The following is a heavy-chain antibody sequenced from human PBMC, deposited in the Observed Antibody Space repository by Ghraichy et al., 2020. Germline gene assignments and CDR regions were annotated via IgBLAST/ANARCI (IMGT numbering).Heavy chain of an antibody. Sequence: LSLTCSASGFSFNDYALQWVRQAPGKGLEWLALISYDGINKYYADSVKGRFTISRDNSKRTLSLQMNSLTTEDTAVYYCVRENFDYWGQGALVTVSS. CDR3: VRENFDY. CDR2: ISYDGINK. V-gene: IGHV3-30*01. CDR1: GFSFNDYA. J-gene: IGHJ4*02.